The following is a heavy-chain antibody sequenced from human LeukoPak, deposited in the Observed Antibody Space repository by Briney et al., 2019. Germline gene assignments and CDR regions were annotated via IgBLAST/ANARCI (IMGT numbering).Heavy chain of an antibody. CDR2: IKQNGSEE. CDR3: ADPGMGY. V-gene: IGHV3-7*01. J-gene: IGHJ4*02. CDR1: GFTFSSYA. D-gene: IGHD1-14*01. Sequence: GGSLRLSCAASGFTFSSYAMSWVRQAPGKGLEWVANIKQNGSEETYIDSVKGRFIISRDNAKRSVSLQMNSLRGEDTAVYYCADPGMGYWGQGTLVTVSS.